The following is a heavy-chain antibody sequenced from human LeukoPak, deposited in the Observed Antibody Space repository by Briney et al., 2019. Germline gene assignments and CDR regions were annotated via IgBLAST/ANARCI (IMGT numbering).Heavy chain of an antibody. Sequence: RGASLQISGEGAGYIFSTYWIGWGRELPGKRVGWMGIIYPRDSDIRYSPSFQGQVTISADKSISTAYLQWSSLKASDTAIYYCARGSSGYWFDPWGQGTLVTVSS. V-gene: IGHV5-51*01. CDR1: GYIFSTYW. D-gene: IGHD6-19*01. CDR2: IYPRDSDI. J-gene: IGHJ5*02. CDR3: ARGSSGYWFDP.